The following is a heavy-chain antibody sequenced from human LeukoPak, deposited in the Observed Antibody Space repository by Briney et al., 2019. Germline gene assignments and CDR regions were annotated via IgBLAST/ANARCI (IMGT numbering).Heavy chain of an antibody. D-gene: IGHD6-13*01. Sequence: SETLSLTCTVSGGSIRSGDFYWSWIRQPPGKGLEWIGYIYYSGSTNYNPSLKSRVTISKDTSKNQFSLKLSSVTAADTAVYYCARQGYSSSWPHLLWGQGTLVTVSS. J-gene: IGHJ4*02. CDR1: GGSIRSGDFY. CDR2: IYYSGST. CDR3: ARQGYSSSWPHLL. V-gene: IGHV4-30-4*01.